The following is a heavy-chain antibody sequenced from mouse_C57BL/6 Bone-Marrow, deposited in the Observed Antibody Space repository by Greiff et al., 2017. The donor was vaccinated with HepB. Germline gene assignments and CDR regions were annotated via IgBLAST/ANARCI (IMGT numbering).Heavy chain of an antibody. CDR2: INSDGGST. V-gene: IGHV5-2*01. CDR3: ARFDGYYWYFDV. D-gene: IGHD2-3*01. CDR1: EYEFPSHD. Sequence: DVMLVESGGGLVQPGESLKLSCESNEYEFPSHDMSWVRKTPEKRLELVAAINSDGGSTYYPDTMEIRFIISRDNTKQTLYLQMSSLRSEDTALYYCARFDGYYWYFDVWGTGTTVTVSS. J-gene: IGHJ1*03.